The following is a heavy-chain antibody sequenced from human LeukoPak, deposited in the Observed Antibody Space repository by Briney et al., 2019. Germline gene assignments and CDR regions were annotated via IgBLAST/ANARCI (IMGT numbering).Heavy chain of an antibody. D-gene: IGHD6-19*01. CDR2: IYFSGST. J-gene: IGHJ6*02. CDR3: ARHLAVAGRSFYYYGMDV. CDR1: GGSISSSSYY. V-gene: IGHV4-39*01. Sequence: SETLSLTCTVSGGSISSSSYYWGWIRQPPGKGLEWIGSIYFSGSTYYNPSLKSRVTISVDTSKNQFSLKLTSVTAADTAVHYCARHLAVAGRSFYYYGMDVWGQGTTVTVSS.